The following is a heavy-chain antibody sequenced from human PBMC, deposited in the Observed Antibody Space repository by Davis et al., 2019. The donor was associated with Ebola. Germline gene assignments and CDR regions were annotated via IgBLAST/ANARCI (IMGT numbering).Heavy chain of an antibody. CDR3: ARIVRAITIPDR. V-gene: IGHV3-7*01. Sequence: PGGSLRLSCAASGFTFSIYWMAWVPPAPGKGLEWVANINDDGSEESYVDSVKGRFTISRDNAKNSLYLQMNSLRVDDTAVYFCARIVRAITIPDRWGQGSLVTVSS. CDR2: INDDGSEE. CDR1: GFTFSIYW. D-gene: IGHD3-9*01. J-gene: IGHJ5*02.